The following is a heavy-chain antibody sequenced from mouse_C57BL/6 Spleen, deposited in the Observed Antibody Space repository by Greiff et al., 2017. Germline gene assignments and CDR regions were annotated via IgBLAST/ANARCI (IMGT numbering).Heavy chain of an antibody. CDR2: IDPSDSYT. Sequence: QVQLQQPGAELVMPGASVKLSCKASGYTFTSYWMHWVKQRPGQGLEWIGEIDPSDSYTNYNQKFKGKSTLTVDKSSSTAYMQLSILTSEDSAVYYCARGLDSSGPHYYAMDYWGQGTSVTVSS. V-gene: IGHV1-69*01. CDR3: ARGLDSSGPHYYAMDY. J-gene: IGHJ4*01. D-gene: IGHD3-2*02. CDR1: GYTFTSYW.